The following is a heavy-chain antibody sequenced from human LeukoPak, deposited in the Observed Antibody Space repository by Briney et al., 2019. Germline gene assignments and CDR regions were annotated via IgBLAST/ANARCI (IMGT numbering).Heavy chain of an antibody. D-gene: IGHD4-11*01. V-gene: IGHV1-69*06. CDR1: GGTFSSYA. J-gene: IGHJ4*02. CDR3: AREGLTTVTPPGSYDY. CDR2: IIPIFGTA. Sequence: SVKVSCKASGGTFSSYAISWVRQAPGQGLEWMGGIIPIFGTANYAQKFQGRVTTTADKSTSTAYMELSSLRSEDTAVYYCAREGLTTVTPPGSYDYWGQGTLVTVSS.